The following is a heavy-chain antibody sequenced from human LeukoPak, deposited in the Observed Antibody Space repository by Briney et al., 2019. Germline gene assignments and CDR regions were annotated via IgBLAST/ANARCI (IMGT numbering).Heavy chain of an antibody. D-gene: IGHD6-19*01. CDR2: MSNSGRTI. CDR1: GFTFSSFE. CDR3: ARDVGSGWFDY. Sequence: GGSLKLSCAASGFTFSSFEMNWVRQAPGKGLEWVSYMSNSGRTIYYADSVKGRFTISRDNAKNSLYLQMNSLRAEDSAVYYCARDVGSGWFDYWGQGTLVTVSS. V-gene: IGHV3-48*03. J-gene: IGHJ4*02.